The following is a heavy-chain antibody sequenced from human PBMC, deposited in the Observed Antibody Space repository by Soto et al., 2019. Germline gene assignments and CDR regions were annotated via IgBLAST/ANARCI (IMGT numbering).Heavy chain of an antibody. V-gene: IGHV3-15*01. CDR3: SACVVVVAATLVYWFDP. CDR1: GFTFSNAW. Sequence: GGSLRLSCAASGFTFSNAWMSWVRQAPGKGLEWVGRIKRKTDGGATDYPAPVKGSFTILSDDSKNTLYLQMKSLKTEETAVYYCSACVVVVAATLVYWFDPWGQGTLVTVSS. J-gene: IGHJ5*02. D-gene: IGHD2-15*01. CDR2: IKRKTDGGAT.